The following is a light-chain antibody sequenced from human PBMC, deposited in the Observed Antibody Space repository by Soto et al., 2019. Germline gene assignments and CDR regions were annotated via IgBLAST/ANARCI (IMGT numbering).Light chain of an antibody. CDR2: NDS. Sequence: QSVLIQPPSASGTPGQRVTISCSGSSSNIGSKIVNWFKQVPGKAPRLVIYNDSQRPSGVPDRFSGSRSGTSASLAISRLQSDDEGDFYCASWDVSLEAWVFGGGTQLTVL. CDR1: SSNIGSKI. J-gene: IGLJ3*02. V-gene: IGLV1-44*01. CDR3: ASWDVSLEAWV.